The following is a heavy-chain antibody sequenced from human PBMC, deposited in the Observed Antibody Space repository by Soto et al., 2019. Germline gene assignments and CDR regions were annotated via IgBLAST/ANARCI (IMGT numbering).Heavy chain of an antibody. CDR3: ARVGWELLGAFDI. D-gene: IGHD1-26*01. V-gene: IGHV1-46*01. CDR1: GYTFTSYY. CDR2: INPSGGST. Sequence: QVQLVQSGAEVKKPGASVKVSCKASGYTFTSYYMHWVRQAPGQGLEWMGIINPSGGSTSYAQKFQGRVTMTRDKSTSTVYMELSSLRSEDTAVYYCARVGWELLGAFDIWGQGTMVTVSS. J-gene: IGHJ3*02.